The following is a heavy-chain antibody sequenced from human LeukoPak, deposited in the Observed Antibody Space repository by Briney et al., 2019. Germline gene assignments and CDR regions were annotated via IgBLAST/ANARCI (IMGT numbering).Heavy chain of an antibody. D-gene: IGHD3-16*02. CDR1: GFTFSSYS. CDR2: ISSISSYI. Sequence: GGSLRLSCAASGFTFSSYSMNWVRQAPGKGLEWVSSISSISSYIYYADSVKGRFTISRDNAKNSLYLQMNSLRAEDTAVYYCARDPMITFGGVIAQYYFDYWGQGTLVTVSS. V-gene: IGHV3-21*01. J-gene: IGHJ4*02. CDR3: ARDPMITFGGVIAQYYFDY.